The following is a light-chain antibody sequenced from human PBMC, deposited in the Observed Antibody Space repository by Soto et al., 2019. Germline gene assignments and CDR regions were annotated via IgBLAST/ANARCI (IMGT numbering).Light chain of an antibody. CDR2: EDS. CDR1: SSDVGAYNY. J-gene: IGLJ3*02. Sequence: QSVLTQPASVSGSPGQSITISCTGTSSDVGAYNYVSWYQQHPGKAPKLMIYEDSYRPSGVSDRFSGSRSGNTASLTISGLTAEDESDYCCSSYTSSTTWVFGGGTKVTVL. CDR3: SSYTSSTTWV. V-gene: IGLV2-14*01.